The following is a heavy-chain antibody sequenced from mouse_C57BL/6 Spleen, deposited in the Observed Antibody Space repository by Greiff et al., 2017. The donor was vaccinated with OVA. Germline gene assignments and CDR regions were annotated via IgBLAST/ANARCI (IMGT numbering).Heavy chain of an antibody. D-gene: IGHD1-1*01. CDR3: TREGTVLYYYAMDY. V-gene: IGHV5-9-1*02. CDR1: GFTFSSYA. CDR2: ISSGDDYI. Sequence: EVKVVESGEGLVKPGGSLKLSCAASGFTFSSYAMSWVRQTPEKRLEWVAYISSGDDYIYYADTVKGRFTISRDNARNTLYLQMSSLKSEDTAMYYCTREGTVLYYYAMDYWGQGTSVTVSS. J-gene: IGHJ4*01.